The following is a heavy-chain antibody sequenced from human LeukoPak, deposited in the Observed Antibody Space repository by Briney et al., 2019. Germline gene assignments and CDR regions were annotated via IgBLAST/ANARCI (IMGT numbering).Heavy chain of an antibody. V-gene: IGHV1-46*01. Sequence: ASVKVSCKASGYTFTSYYMHWVRQAPGQGLEWMGIINPSGGSTSYAQKFQGRVTMTRDTSTSTVYMELSSLRSEDTAVYYCARDRGLIEQWLVPDAFDIWGQGTTVTVSS. J-gene: IGHJ3*02. CDR2: INPSGGST. CDR1: GYTFTSYY. D-gene: IGHD6-19*01. CDR3: ARDRGLIEQWLVPDAFDI.